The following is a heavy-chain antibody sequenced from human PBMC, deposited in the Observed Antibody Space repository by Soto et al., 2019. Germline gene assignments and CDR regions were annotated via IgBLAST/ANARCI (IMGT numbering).Heavy chain of an antibody. CDR1: GGSISSYY. V-gene: IGHV4-59*08. Sequence: QVQLQESGPGLVRPSETLSLTCTVSGGSISSYYWSWIRQPPGKGLEWIGHIYYSGNTNYNPSLKSRVXXSXDXXKSQCSLKLNSVTAADTAVYYCARQRSSWDTWFGPWGQGTLVTVSS. J-gene: IGHJ5*02. CDR2: IYYSGNT. CDR3: ARQRSSWDTWFGP. D-gene: IGHD6-13*01.